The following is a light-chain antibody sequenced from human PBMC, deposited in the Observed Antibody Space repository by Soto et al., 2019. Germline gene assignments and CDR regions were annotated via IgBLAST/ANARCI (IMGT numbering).Light chain of an antibody. CDR3: QQSYSTLWT. Sequence: DIQMTQSPSSLSSSVGDIFTITCQASQDIINSLNWYQQKPGKAPKLLIYDASNLETGVPSRFSGSGSGTDFTLTISSLQPEDFATYYCQQSYSTLWTFGQGTKVDIK. CDR1: QDIINS. CDR2: DAS. J-gene: IGKJ1*01. V-gene: IGKV1-39*01.